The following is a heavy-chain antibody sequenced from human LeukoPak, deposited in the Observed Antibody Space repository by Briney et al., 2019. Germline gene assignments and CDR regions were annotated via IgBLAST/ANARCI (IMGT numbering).Heavy chain of an antibody. CDR3: ASLRFLEWLLYDY. Sequence: SENLSLNCTVSGGPISSGGYYWSRIPQPPGKGLEGIGYIYYSGSTYYNPSLKSRVTISVDTSKNQFSLKLSSVTAADTAVYYCASLRFLEWLLYDYWGQGTLVTVSS. CDR2: IYYSGST. CDR1: GGPISSGGYY. V-gene: IGHV4-31*03. D-gene: IGHD3-3*01. J-gene: IGHJ4*02.